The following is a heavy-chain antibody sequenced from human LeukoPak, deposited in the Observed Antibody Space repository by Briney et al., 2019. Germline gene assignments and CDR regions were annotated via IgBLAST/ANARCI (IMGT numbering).Heavy chain of an antibody. CDR3: AKLSGDTDPW. CDR1: GFTFSSYG. J-gene: IGHJ4*02. D-gene: IGHD5-18*01. V-gene: IGHV3-23*01. CDR2: ITDSGGTT. Sequence: GGSLRLSCAASGFTFSSYGMSWVRQAPGKGLEWVSSITDSGGTTYYADSVKGRFTISKDNSRNTLYLQMNSLRAEDTAIYYCAKLSGDTDPWWGQGTLVTVSS.